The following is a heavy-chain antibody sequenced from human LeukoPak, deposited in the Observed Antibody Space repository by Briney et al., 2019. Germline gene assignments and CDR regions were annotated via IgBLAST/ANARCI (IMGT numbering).Heavy chain of an antibody. CDR2: IYNTGST. D-gene: IGHD3-10*01. Sequence: SETLSLTCTVSGGSISSYYWTWIRQPPGEGLEWIGYIYNTGSTDYNPSLKSRLTISVDTSKNQLSLKLSSVTAADTAVYYCARHRITMVRGVFGWLPGAFDIWGQGTMVTVSS. CDR3: ARHRITMVRGVFGWLPGAFDI. J-gene: IGHJ3*02. CDR1: GGSISSYY. V-gene: IGHV4-59*08.